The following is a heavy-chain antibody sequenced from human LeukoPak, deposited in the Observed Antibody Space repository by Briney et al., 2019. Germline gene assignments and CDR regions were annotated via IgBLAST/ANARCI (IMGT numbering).Heavy chain of an antibody. V-gene: IGHV4-31*03. J-gene: IGHJ4*02. CDR3: ARVNWDILTGYPYYFDY. CDR2: IYYSGST. CDR1: GGSISSGGYY. Sequence: PSQTLSLTCTVSGGSISSGGYYWSWIRQHPGKGLEWIGYIYYSGSTYYNPSLKSRVTISVDTSKNQFSLKLSSVTAANTAVYYCARVNWDILTGYPYYFDYWGQGTLVTVSS. D-gene: IGHD3-9*01.